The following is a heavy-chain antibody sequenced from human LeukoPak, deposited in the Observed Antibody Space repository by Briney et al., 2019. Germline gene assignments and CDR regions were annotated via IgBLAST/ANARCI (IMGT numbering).Heavy chain of an antibody. J-gene: IGHJ5*02. CDR1: GIIFSDYY. CDR3: ARDWSPNWFDP. CDR2: ISASSGYT. Sequence: KPGGSLRLSCVASGIIFSDYYMSWIRQAPGKGLEWISYISASSGYTKYADSVKGRFTISRDNAKNPLYLEMNSLRAEDTAVYYCARDWSPNWFDPWGQGTLVTVSS. V-gene: IGHV3-11*06.